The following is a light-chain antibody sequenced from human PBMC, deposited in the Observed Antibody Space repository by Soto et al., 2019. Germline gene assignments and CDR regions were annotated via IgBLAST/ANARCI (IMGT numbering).Light chain of an antibody. Sequence: QSALTQPASVSGSPGQSITISCTGTSSDVGIYNLVSWYQQHPGKAPKLMIYEGSERPSGVSNRFSGSKSGNTASLTISGLQAEDEADYYCCSYAGSSTSVFGSGTKLTVL. CDR2: EGS. CDR1: SSDVGIYNL. V-gene: IGLV2-23*01. CDR3: CSYAGSSTSV. J-gene: IGLJ1*01.